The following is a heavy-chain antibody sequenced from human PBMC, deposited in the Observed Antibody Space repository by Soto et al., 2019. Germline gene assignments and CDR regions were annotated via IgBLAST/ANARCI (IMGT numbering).Heavy chain of an antibody. J-gene: IGHJ4*02. V-gene: IGHV3-48*01. CDR2: ISSSSSTI. D-gene: IGHD4-17*01. CDR3: AREYDYGDPPY. Sequence: GGSLRLSCAASGFTFSSYSMNWVRQAPGKGLEWVSYISSSSSTIYYADSVKGRFTISRDNAKNSLYLQMNSLRAEDTAVYYCAREYDYGDPPYWGQGTLVTVSS. CDR1: GFTFSSYS.